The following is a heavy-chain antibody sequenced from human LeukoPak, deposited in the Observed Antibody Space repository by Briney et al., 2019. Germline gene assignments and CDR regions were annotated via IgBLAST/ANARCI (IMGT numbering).Heavy chain of an antibody. CDR2: ITLSSNYI. CDR3: ARWADYGDNFDY. J-gene: IGHJ4*02. D-gene: IGHD4-17*01. Sequence: KTGGSLRLSCAASGFTFSYYSMRWVRQAPGKGLEWVASITLSSNYISYADSLKGRVTISRDNAKNSLYLQMSSLRAEDTAVYYCARWADYGDNFDYWGQGSLVIVSS. V-gene: IGHV3-21*01. CDR1: GFTFSYYS.